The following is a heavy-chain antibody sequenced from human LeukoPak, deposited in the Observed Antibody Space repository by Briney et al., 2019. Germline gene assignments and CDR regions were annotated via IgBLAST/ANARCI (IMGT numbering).Heavy chain of an antibody. V-gene: IGHV1-2*02. CDR3: ARTGLQGDAFDI. CDR2: INPNSGGT. Sequence: ASVKVSCKASGYTFTGYYMHWVRQAPGQGLEWMGWINPNSGGTNYAQKFQGRVTMTRDTSISTAYMELSSLRSEDTAVYYCARTGLQGDAFDIWGQGTMVTVSS. D-gene: IGHD4-11*01. CDR1: GYTFTGYY. J-gene: IGHJ3*02.